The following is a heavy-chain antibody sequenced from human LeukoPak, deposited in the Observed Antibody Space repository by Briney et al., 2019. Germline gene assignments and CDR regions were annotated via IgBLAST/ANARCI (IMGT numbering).Heavy chain of an antibody. D-gene: IGHD3-16*01. CDR2: IYTSGGT. Sequence: SETLSLTCTVSGGSISSYYWSWIRQSAGKGLEWIGRIYTSGGTNYNPSLKSRVAMSVDTSKNQFSLKLSSVTAADTAVYYCARTQGDLVPFDYWGQGTLVTVSS. J-gene: IGHJ4*02. V-gene: IGHV4-4*07. CDR1: GGSISSYY. CDR3: ARTQGDLVPFDY.